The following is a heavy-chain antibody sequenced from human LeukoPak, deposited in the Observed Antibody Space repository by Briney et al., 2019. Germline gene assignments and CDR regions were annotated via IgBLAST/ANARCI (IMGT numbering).Heavy chain of an antibody. D-gene: IGHD1-26*01. V-gene: IGHV3-30*18. CDR2: ISYDGSNK. Sequence: GSLRLSCAASGFTFSSYGVHWVRQAPGKGLEWVAVISYDGSNKYYADSVKGRSTISRDNSKNTLYLQMNSLRAEDTAVYYCAKAWGLLNYFDYWGQGTLVTVSS. CDR1: GFTFSSYG. J-gene: IGHJ4*02. CDR3: AKAWGLLNYFDY.